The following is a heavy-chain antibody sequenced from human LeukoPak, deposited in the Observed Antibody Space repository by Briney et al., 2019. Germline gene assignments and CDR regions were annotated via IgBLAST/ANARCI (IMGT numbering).Heavy chain of an antibody. D-gene: IGHD1-26*01. CDR1: GFTFSSYA. CDR3: ARGTWELLLGYFDY. J-gene: IGHJ4*02. V-gene: IGHV3-30*04. Sequence: GGSLRLSCAASGFTFSSYAMHWVRQAPGKGLEWVAVISYDGSNKYYADSVKGRFTISRDNSKNTLYLQMNSLRAEDTAVYYCARGTWELLLGYFDYWGQGTLVTVSP. CDR2: ISYDGSNK.